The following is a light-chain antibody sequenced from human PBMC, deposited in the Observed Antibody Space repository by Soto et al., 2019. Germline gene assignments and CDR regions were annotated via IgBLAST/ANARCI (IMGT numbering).Light chain of an antibody. V-gene: IGKV1-33*01. CDR2: DAS. CDR3: QQYDNLPLT. Sequence: DIQMTQSPSSLSASVGDRVTITCQASQDISKYLNWYQQKPGKAPKLLIYDASNLETGVPSRFSRSGSGTDFTFTISSLQPVDIATYYCQQYDNLPLTFGGGTKVEIK. J-gene: IGKJ4*01. CDR1: QDISKY.